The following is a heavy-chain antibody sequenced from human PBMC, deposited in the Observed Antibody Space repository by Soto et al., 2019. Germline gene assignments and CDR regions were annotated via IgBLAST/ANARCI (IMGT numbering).Heavy chain of an antibody. J-gene: IGHJ6*02. V-gene: IGHV3-74*03. CDR2: INTDGSTK. Sequence: GGSLRLSCAVSGFTLNNYWMHWVRQAPGEGLIWISRINTDGSTKMYADSVKGRFTISRDNAKNTVYLQMTSLRAEDTAVYYCARAHYDILTGHTQFEYYYAMEVWGQGTTVTVS. D-gene: IGHD3-9*01. CDR1: GFTLNNYW. CDR3: ARAHYDILTGHTQFEYYYAMEV.